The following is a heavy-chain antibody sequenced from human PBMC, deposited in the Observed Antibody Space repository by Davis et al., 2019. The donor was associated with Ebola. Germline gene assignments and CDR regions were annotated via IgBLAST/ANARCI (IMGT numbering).Heavy chain of an antibody. D-gene: IGHD3-3*01. J-gene: IGHJ4*02. CDR3: ARGRGFWSGYRIDY. CDR2: IYYSGST. Sequence: PSETLSLTCTVSGGSISSYYWSWIRQPPGKGLEWIGYIYYSGSTNYNPSLKSRVTISVDTSKNQFSLKLSSVTAADTAVYYCARGRGFWSGYRIDYWGQGTLVTVSS. CDR1: GGSISSYY. V-gene: IGHV4-59*01.